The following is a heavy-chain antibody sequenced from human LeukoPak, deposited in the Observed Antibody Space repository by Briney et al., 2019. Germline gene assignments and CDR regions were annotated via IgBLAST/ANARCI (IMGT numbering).Heavy chain of an antibody. CDR3: ARESGITNYYGSGSYNFDY. CDR1: GGSISYYY. J-gene: IGHJ4*02. CDR2: INHSGST. Sequence: PSETLSLTCTVSGGSISYYYWSWIRQPPGKGLEWIGEINHSGSTNYNPSLKSRVTISVDTSKNQFSLKLSSVTAADTALYYCARESGITNYYGSGSYNFDYWGQGTPVTVSS. D-gene: IGHD3-10*01. V-gene: IGHV4-59*12.